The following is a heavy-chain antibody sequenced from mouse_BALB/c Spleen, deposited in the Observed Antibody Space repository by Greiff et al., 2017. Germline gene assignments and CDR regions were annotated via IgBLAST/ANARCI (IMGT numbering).Heavy chain of an antibody. CDR1: GYTFTDYA. Sequence: QVQLQKSGAELVRPGVSVKISCKGSGYTFTDYAMHWVKQSHAKSLEWIGVISTYYGDASYNQKFKGKATMTVDKSSSTAYMELARLTSEDSAIYYCARGNWDYYAMDYWGQGTSVTVSS. CDR2: ISTYYGDA. J-gene: IGHJ4*01. CDR3: ARGNWDYYAMDY. D-gene: IGHD4-1*01. V-gene: IGHV1S137*01.